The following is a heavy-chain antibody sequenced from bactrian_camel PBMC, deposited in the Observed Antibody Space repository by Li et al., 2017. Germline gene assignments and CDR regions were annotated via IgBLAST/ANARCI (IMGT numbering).Heavy chain of an antibody. D-gene: IGHD4*01. CDR2: IATGSGNT. Sequence: VQLVESGGGLVQPGESLRLSCVASGITFSRHDMSWVRQAPGKEVEWVARIATGSGNTYCADSAKGRFTISQDNAKNTVYLQMNSLKPEDTAMYYCAADDAGSNDSDYCSRILLLNYHYDYTGQGTQVTVS. CDR3: AADDAGSNDSDYCSRILLLNYHYDY. J-gene: IGHJ4*01. V-gene: IGHV3S40*01. CDR1: GITFSRHD.